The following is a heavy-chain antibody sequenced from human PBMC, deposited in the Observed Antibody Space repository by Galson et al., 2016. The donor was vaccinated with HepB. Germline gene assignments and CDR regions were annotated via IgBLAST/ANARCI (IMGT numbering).Heavy chain of an antibody. V-gene: IGHV3-43*01. CDR1: GFTFDYYT. D-gene: IGHD4-17*01. CDR3: ARKKHGVLDY. CDR2: ISWDGFST. J-gene: IGHJ4*02. Sequence: SLRLSCAASGFTFDYYTMYWVRQAPGKGLEWVSLISWDGFSTNYAGSVKGRFTISRDNSKNSLYLQMNSLRAEDTAVYYCARKKHGVLDYWGQGTLVTVSS.